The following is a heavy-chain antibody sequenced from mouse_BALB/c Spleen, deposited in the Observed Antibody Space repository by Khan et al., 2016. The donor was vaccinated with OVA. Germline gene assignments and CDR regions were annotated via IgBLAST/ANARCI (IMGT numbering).Heavy chain of an antibody. D-gene: IGHD2-2*01. CDR2: IYPYNGGT. V-gene: IGHV1S29*02. CDR3: ARDGGYDAFAY. Sequence: EVQLVESGPELVKPGASVKISCKASGYTFTDYNMHWVKQSHGKSLEWIGYIYPYNGGTGYNQKFKSKASLTVDNSSSTAYMEFRSLTSEDSAVYYCARDGGYDAFAYWGQGTLVTVSA. CDR1: GYTFTDYN. J-gene: IGHJ3*01.